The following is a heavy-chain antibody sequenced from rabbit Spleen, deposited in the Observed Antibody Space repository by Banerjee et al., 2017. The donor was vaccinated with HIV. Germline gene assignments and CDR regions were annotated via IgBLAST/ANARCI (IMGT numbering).Heavy chain of an antibody. CDR1: GFSFSNKAV. CDR3: ARSTYGYDDYGDLYYAAMDL. D-gene: IGHD2-1*01. V-gene: IGHV1S40*01. CDR2: IYTGNGKT. Sequence: QSLEESGGDLVKPGASLKLSCTASGFSFSNKAVMCWVRQAPGKGLEWIACIYTGNGKTYYASWAKGRFTISKTSSTTVTLHVTSLTAADTATYFCARSTYGYDDYGDLYYAAMDLWGQGTLVTVS. J-gene: IGHJ6*01.